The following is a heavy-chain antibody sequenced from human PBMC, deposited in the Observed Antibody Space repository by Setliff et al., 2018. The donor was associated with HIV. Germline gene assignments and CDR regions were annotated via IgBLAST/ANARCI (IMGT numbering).Heavy chain of an antibody. CDR1: GGPITSNTYF. CDR3: ARRRGQKAPGWYYFDF. D-gene: IGHD6-19*01. Sequence: PSETLSLTCSVSGGPITSNTYFWDWIRQAPGKGLEWIGSIYHSGNTYYNPSLKSRVSISVDTSKRQFSLKLTSVTAGDSALYYCARRRGQKAPGWYYFDFWGQGALVTVSS. V-gene: IGHV4-39*01. J-gene: IGHJ4*02. CDR2: IYHSGNT.